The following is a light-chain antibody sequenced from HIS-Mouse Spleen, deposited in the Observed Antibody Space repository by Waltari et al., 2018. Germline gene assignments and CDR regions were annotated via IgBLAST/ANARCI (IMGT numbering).Light chain of an antibody. J-gene: IGKJ4*01. CDR1: QSVSSN. Sequence: EIVMTQSPATLSVSPGERATLSCRASQSVSSNLAWYQQKPGQAPRLLNYGASIRATGIPARFSGSGSGTEFTLTISILQSEDFAVYYCQQYNNWPPLTFGGGTKVEIK. CDR3: QQYNNWPPLT. V-gene: IGKV3D-15*03. CDR2: GAS.